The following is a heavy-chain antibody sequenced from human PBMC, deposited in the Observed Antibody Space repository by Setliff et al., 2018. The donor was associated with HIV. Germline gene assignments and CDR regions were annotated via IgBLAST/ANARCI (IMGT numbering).Heavy chain of an antibody. D-gene: IGHD3-10*01. Sequence: PSETLSLTCALYGGSFSGYYWSWIRQPPGKGLEWIGEINHSGSTNYNPSLKSRVTISVDTSKNQFSLKLSSVTAADTAVYYCARAFKAFYSGSGSYYHYNYYMDVWGIGTAVTVSS. CDR2: INHSGST. J-gene: IGHJ6*03. V-gene: IGHV4-34*01. CDR1: GGSFSGYY. CDR3: ARAFKAFYSGSGSYYHYNYYMDV.